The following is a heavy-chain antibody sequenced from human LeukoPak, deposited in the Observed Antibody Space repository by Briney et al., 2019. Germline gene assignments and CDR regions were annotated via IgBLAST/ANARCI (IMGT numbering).Heavy chain of an antibody. D-gene: IGHD2-2*01. CDR3: AKDRDIVVVPALFDP. CDR1: GGSISSSSYY. J-gene: IGHJ5*02. CDR2: ISGSGGST. Sequence: ETLSLTCTVSGGSISSSSYYWGWVRQAPGKGLEWVSAISGSGGSTYYADSVKGRFTISRDNSKNTLYLQMNSLRAEDTAVYYCAKDRDIVVVPALFDPWGQGTLVTVSS. V-gene: IGHV3-23*01.